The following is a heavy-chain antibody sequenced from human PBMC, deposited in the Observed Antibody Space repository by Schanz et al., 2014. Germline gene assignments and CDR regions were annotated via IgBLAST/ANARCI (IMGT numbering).Heavy chain of an antibody. D-gene: IGHD3-3*01. V-gene: IGHV3-11*01. CDR1: GLNFHNAW. J-gene: IGHJ6*02. CDR2: VSSYDTTV. CDR3: ARYGFRKFGVVYGLAV. Sequence: MQLEESGGGLVKPGGSLKLSCAASGLNFHNAWMHWVRQAPGKGLEWISYVSSYDTTVSYADSVKGRFTISRDNAKNSVYLQMNSLRVEDTAVYYCARYGFRKFGVVYGLAVWGQGTTVTVS.